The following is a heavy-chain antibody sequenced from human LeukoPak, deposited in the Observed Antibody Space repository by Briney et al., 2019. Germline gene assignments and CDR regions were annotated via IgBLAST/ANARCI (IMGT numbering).Heavy chain of an antibody. V-gene: IGHV1-69*04. CDR3: ATPTLPYCGGDCILYYYGMDV. CDR2: IIPILGIA. CDR1: GGIFSSYA. Sequence: SVKVSCKASGGIFSSYAISWVRQAPGQGLEWMGRIIPILGIANYAQQFQGRVTITANEATSTAYMELSSLRSEDTAVYYCATPTLPYCGGDCILYYYGMDVWGQGTADPVSS. J-gene: IGHJ6*01. D-gene: IGHD2-21*02.